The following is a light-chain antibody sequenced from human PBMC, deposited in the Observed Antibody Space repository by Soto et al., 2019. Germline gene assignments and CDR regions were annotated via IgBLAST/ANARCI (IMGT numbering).Light chain of an antibody. Sequence: EIVLTQSPATLSLSPGERATLSCRASQSVSSYLAWYQQKSGQAPRLLIFDASNRATGIPARVSGSGSGTDFTLTISSLEPEDFAVYDCQQRSNWPPTFGGGTKVEIK. CDR2: DAS. CDR1: QSVSSY. CDR3: QQRSNWPPT. V-gene: IGKV3-11*01. J-gene: IGKJ4*01.